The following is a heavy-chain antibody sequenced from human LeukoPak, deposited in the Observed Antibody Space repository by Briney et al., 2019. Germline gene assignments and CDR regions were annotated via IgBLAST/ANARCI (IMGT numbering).Heavy chain of an antibody. V-gene: IGHV4-59*12. Sequence: SETLSLTCTVSGGSISRYYWSWIRQPPGKGLEWIGYMSSSGSTNYNPSLKSRVTISVDTSKNQFSLKLSSVTAADTAVYYCARGRQQLAPYYYYYMDVWGKGTTVTVSS. J-gene: IGHJ6*03. CDR2: MSSSGST. CDR3: ARGRQQLAPYYYYYMDV. CDR1: GGSISRYY. D-gene: IGHD6-13*01.